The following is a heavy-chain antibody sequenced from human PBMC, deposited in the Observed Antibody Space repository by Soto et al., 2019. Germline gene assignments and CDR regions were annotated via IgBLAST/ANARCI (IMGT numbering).Heavy chain of an antibody. CDR1: GYTFSTYS. J-gene: IGHJ5*02. V-gene: IGHV1-3*01. CDR2: INGATGQT. CDR3: ARGIATGQLDP. Sequence: GASVKVSCKASGYTFSTYSMHWVRQAPGHSLEWMGWINGATGQTRSSQKFQDRVIITRDTSASTAYMELRSLRSEDTAVYYCARGIATGQLDPWGQGTLVTVSS. D-gene: IGHD6-13*01.